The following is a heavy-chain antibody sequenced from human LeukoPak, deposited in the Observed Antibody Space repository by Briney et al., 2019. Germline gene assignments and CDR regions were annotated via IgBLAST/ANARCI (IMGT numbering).Heavy chain of an antibody. CDR1: GGSISSNNYY. CDR3: ARQLSHVAYFGYFDP. V-gene: IGHV4-39*01. CDR2: IYYSASA. D-gene: IGHD3-16*01. J-gene: IGHJ5*02. Sequence: SETLSLTFTVSGGSISSNNYYWGWVRQPPGKGLEWIGSIYYSASAYHNPSLNSRLTISVDTSKNQVSLKLSSVTAADTAMYYCARQLSHVAYFGYFDPWGEGVLFSVSS.